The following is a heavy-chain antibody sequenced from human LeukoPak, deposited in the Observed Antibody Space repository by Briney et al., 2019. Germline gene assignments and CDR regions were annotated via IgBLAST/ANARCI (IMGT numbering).Heavy chain of an antibody. D-gene: IGHD3-10*01. CDR1: GGSISSYY. Sequence: SETLSLTCTVSGGSISSYYWSWIRQPPGKGLEWIGYIFYSGSTYYNPSLKSRVNISVDTSKNQFSLRLRSVTAADTAVYYCARAQSGLNAFDIWGQGTMVTVSS. J-gene: IGHJ3*02. V-gene: IGHV4-59*08. CDR3: ARAQSGLNAFDI. CDR2: IFYSGST.